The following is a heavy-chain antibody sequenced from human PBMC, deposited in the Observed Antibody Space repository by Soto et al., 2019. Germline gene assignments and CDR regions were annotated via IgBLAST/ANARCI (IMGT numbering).Heavy chain of an antibody. D-gene: IGHD6-19*01. CDR2: IYYSGST. Sequence: SETLSLTCTVSGVSISSYYWSWIRQPPGKGLEWIGYIYYSGSTNYNPSLKSRVTISVDTSKNQFSLKLSSVTAADTAVYYCARRYSSGFDYWGQGTLVTVSS. CDR3: ARRYSSGFDY. J-gene: IGHJ4*02. V-gene: IGHV4-59*08. CDR1: GVSISSYY.